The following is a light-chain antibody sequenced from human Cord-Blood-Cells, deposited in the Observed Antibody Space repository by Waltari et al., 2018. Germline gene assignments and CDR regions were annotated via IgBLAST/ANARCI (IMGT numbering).Light chain of an antibody. CDR1: SIDVGGYTY. CDR3: SSYAGSNNLV. J-gene: IGLJ3*02. Sequence: QSALTQPPSASGSPGQTVTISCTGTSIDVGGYTYVSWYQQHPGKAPKLMLYEVSKLPSGFPDRFAGSKSGNTASLCVSGLQAEDEADYYCSSYAGSNNLVFGGGTKLTVL. CDR2: EVS. V-gene: IGLV2-8*01.